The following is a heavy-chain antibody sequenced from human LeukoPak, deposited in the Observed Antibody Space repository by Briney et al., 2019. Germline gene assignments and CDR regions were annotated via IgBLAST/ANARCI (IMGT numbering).Heavy chain of an antibody. V-gene: IGHV1-46*01. CDR3: PRDHTAYRSSSRFSICLDY. J-gene: IGHJ4*02. CDR1: GYTFTSYY. Sequence: ASVKVSCKASGYTFTSYYMHWVRQAPGQGLEWMGIINPSGGSTSYAQKFQGRVTITTDESTSTAYMELSSLRSEDTAVYYYPRDHTAYRSSSRFSICLDYWGQGPLVTVSS. D-gene: IGHD6-6*01. CDR2: INPSGGST.